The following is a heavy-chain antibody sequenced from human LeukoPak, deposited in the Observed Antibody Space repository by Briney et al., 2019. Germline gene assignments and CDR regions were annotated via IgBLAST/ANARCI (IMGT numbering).Heavy chain of an antibody. CDR2: ISSSGSTI. D-gene: IGHD6-19*01. CDR3: ARDYSFSSGWSVGFDY. V-gene: IGHV3-11*01. Sequence: GGSLRLSCAASGFTFSDYYMSWIRQAPGKGLEWVSYISSSGSTIYYADSVKGRFTISRDNAKNSLHLQMNSLRAEDTAVYYCARDYSFSSGWSVGFDYWGQGTLSPSPQ. J-gene: IGHJ4*02. CDR1: GFTFSDYY.